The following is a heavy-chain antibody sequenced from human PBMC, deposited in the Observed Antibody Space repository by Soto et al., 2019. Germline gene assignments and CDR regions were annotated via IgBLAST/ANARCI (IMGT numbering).Heavy chain of an antibody. V-gene: IGHV3-7*05. D-gene: IGHD5-12*01. CDR3: ARDEMATTLGV. Sequence: EVQLVESGGGLVQPGGSLRLSCAASGFTFSSYWMSWVRQAPGKGLEWVANIKQDGSEKYYVDSMKGRFTISRDNAKNTLYLQMSSLRAEDTAMYYCARDEMATTLGVWGQGALVIVSS. J-gene: IGHJ4*02. CDR1: GFTFSSYW. CDR2: IKQDGSEK.